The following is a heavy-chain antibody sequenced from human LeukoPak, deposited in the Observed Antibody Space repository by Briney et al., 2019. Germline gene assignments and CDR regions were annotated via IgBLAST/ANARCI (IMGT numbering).Heavy chain of an antibody. V-gene: IGHV4-34*01. Sequence: SETLSLTCAVYGGSFSGYYWTWIRQPPGKGLEWIGEINHSGSTNYNPSLKSRVTTSVDTSKNQFSLKLSSVTAADTALYYCARGGGPTGYYFDYWGRGTLVTVSS. D-gene: IGHD1-26*01. CDR3: ARGGGPTGYYFDY. CDR2: INHSGST. J-gene: IGHJ4*02. CDR1: GGSFSGYY.